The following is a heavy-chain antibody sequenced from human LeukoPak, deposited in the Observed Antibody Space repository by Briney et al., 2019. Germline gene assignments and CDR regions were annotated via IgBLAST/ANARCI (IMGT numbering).Heavy chain of an antibody. J-gene: IGHJ4*02. Sequence: ASVKVSCKASGYTFTSYYMHWVRQAPGQGLEWMGIINPSGGSTSYAQKFQGRVTMTTDTSTSTAYMELRSLRSDDTAVYYCARDLSDIVVVPAAIRIGYWGQGTLVTVSS. CDR2: INPSGGST. CDR3: ARDLSDIVVVPAAIRIGY. V-gene: IGHV1-46*01. CDR1: GYTFTSYY. D-gene: IGHD2-2*01.